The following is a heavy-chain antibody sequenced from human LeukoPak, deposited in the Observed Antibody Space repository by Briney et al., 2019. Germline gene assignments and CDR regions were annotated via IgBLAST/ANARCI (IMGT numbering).Heavy chain of an antibody. V-gene: IGHV4-59*08. J-gene: IGHJ4*02. CDR1: GGSISSYY. D-gene: IGHD6-13*01. CDR3: ARHPIAAAAYFDY. CDR2: IYYSGST. Sequence: SETLSLTCTVSGGSISSYYWSWIRQPPGKGLEWIGYIYYSGSTNYNPSLKSRVTISVDTSKNQFSLKLSSVTAADTAVYYCARHPIAAAAYFDYWGQGTLVTVSS.